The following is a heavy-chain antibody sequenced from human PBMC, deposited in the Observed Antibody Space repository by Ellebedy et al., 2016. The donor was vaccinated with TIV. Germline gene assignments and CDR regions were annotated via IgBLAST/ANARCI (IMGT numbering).Heavy chain of an antibody. CDR1: GGSISSSNW. CDR2: IYHSGST. V-gene: IGHV4-4*02. J-gene: IGHJ6*03. D-gene: IGHD1-14*01. CDR3: AKTLRVWLTETYYYYMDV. Sequence: MPSETLSLTCAVSGGSISSSNWWSWVRQPPGKGLEWIGEIYHSGSTNYNPSLKSLVTISVDKSKNQFSLKLSSVTAADTAVYYCAKTLRVWLTETYYYYMDVWGKGTTVTVSS.